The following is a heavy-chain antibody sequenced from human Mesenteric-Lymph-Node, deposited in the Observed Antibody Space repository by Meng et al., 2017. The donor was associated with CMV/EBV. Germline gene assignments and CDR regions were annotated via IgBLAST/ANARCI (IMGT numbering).Heavy chain of an antibody. Sequence: GSLRLSCTVSGGSINSSPYYWDWIRQPPGKGLEWIGTIYYSGGAFYSPSLNSRVTMSVDTSKNQFSLKLSSVTAADTAVYYCARVPDYYDSSGPRMDVWGQGTTVTVSS. CDR3: ARVPDYYDSSGPRMDV. V-gene: IGHV4-39*01. J-gene: IGHJ6*02. CDR2: IYYSGGA. CDR1: GGSINSSPYY. D-gene: IGHD3-22*01.